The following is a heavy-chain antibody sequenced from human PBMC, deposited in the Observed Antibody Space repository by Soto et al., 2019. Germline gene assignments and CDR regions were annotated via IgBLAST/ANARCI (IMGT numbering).Heavy chain of an antibody. J-gene: IGHJ4*02. Sequence: EVPLVDSGGGLVQPGGSLRLSCAASGFTFSAHWMTWVRQGPGKGLEWVAHIKPDGSEKYYVDAVKGRFAISRDNVDVSLHLNRNGRRGDDTAMYYSVAWGESSNFWGQGTLVTVSS. CDR3: VAWGESSNF. CDR1: GFTFSAHW. D-gene: IGHD3-16*01. CDR2: IKPDGSEK. V-gene: IGHV3-7*01.